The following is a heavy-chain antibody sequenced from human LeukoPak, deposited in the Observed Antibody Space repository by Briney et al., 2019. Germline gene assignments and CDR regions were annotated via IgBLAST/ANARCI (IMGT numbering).Heavy chain of an antibody. Sequence: GGSLRLSCAASGFTFSSYWMSWVRQAPGKGLEWVANIKQDGSGKYYVDSVKGRFTISRDNAKNSLYLQMNSLRAEDTAVYYCARDYCSSISCYHNWFDPWGQGTLVTVSS. J-gene: IGHJ5*02. CDR1: GFTFSSYW. CDR2: IKQDGSGK. V-gene: IGHV3-7*01. D-gene: IGHD2-2*01. CDR3: ARDYCSSISCYHNWFDP.